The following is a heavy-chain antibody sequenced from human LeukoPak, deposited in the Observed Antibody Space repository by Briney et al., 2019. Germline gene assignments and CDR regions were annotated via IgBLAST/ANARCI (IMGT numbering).Heavy chain of an antibody. D-gene: IGHD6-19*01. J-gene: IGHJ5*02. CDR2: INHSGST. CDR3: ARGNPFVIAVAGPRRRNNCFDP. V-gene: IGHV4-34*01. CDR1: GGSFSGYY. Sequence: PSETLSLTCAVYGGSFSGYYWSWIRQPPGKGLEWIGEINHSGSTNYNPSLKSRVTISVDTSKNQFSLKLSSVTAADTSVYYCARGNPFVIAVAGPRRRNNCFDPWGQETLATVPP.